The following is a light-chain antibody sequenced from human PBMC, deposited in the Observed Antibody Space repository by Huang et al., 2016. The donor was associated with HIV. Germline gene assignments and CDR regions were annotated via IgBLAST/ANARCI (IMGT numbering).Light chain of an antibody. Sequence: DIQMTQSPSSLSASVGERVIITCQTCQDISNYLNWDQQKRGKAPKLLIYDASNLETGVQSRFSGSGSGTDFTFTISSLQPEDIATYYCQQYDNRPTFGQGTKLEIK. CDR3: QQYDNRPT. J-gene: IGKJ2*01. CDR1: QDISNY. V-gene: IGKV1-33*01. CDR2: DAS.